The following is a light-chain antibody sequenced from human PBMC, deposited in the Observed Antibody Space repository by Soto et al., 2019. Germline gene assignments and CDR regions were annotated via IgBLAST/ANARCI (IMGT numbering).Light chain of an antibody. CDR2: GAS. J-gene: IGKJ1*01. CDR3: QQYGSSPRT. Sequence: EVVLTQSPGTLSLSPGERATLSYRASQSVSNSYLAWYQQKPGQAPRLLIYGASTRATGIPDRFSGSGSGTDFTLTISRLEPEDFAVYYCQQYGSSPRTFGQGTKVENK. CDR1: QSVSNSY. V-gene: IGKV3-20*01.